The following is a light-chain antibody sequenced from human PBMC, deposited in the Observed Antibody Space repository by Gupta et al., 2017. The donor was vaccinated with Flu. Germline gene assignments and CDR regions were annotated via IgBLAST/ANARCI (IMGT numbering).Light chain of an antibody. J-gene: IGKJ4*01. V-gene: IGKV4-1*01. CDR3: QQNVSTPNH. Sequence: DIVMTQSPDSLAVSLGERVTIYCKSSESVLDNHKNKNYLAWYQQKPGQPPKLLIYGASTRDCGVPDSFSGRGCDTEFTLTISSLQAEDVAVYYCQQNVSTPNHFGGGTQVDIK. CDR2: GAS. CDR1: ESVLDNHKNKNY.